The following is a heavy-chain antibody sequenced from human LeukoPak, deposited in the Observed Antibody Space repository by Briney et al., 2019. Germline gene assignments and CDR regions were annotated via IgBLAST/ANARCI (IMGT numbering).Heavy chain of an antibody. CDR2: IYCIGSI. V-gene: IGHV4-59*08. CDR1: GRSLSSYY. D-gene: IGHD6-13*01. Sequence: SESLSLTCTVYGRSLSSYYWSWIRQPAGKGLGWIGYIYCIGSINSNPSFKSRLPISVDRSKNQFSLNLTSVTAADPAVFSWAIYIYSSLGRAYDIWGQGTMVTVSS. CDR3: AIYIYSSLGRAYDI. J-gene: IGHJ3*02.